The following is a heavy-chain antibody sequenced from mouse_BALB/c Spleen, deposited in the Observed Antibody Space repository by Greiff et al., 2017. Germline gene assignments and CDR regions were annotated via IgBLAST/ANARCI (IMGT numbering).Heavy chain of an antibody. CDR1: GFTFSSYT. CDR2: ISNGGGST. D-gene: IGHD1-2*01. Sequence: DVKLVESGGGLVQPGGSLKLSCAASGFTFSSYTMSWVRQTPEKRLEWVAYISNGGGSTYYPDTVKGRFTISRDNAKNTLYLQMSSLKSEDTAMYYCARQGYYGNFDYWGQGTTLTVSS. V-gene: IGHV5-12-2*01. CDR3: ARQGYYGNFDY. J-gene: IGHJ2*01.